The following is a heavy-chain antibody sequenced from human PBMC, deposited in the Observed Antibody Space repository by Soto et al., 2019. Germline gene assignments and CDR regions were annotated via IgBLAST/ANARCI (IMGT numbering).Heavy chain of an antibody. CDR3: ARVGSSLVYYYMDV. J-gene: IGHJ6*03. CDR2: ISSSSSTI. CDR1: GFTFSSYS. V-gene: IGHV3-48*01. Sequence: HPGGSLRLSCAASGFTFSSYSMNWVRQAPGKGLEWVSYISSSSSTIYYADSVKGRFTISRDNAKNSLYLQMNSLRAEDTAVYYCARVGSSLVYYYMDVWGKGTTVTVSS. D-gene: IGHD2-15*01.